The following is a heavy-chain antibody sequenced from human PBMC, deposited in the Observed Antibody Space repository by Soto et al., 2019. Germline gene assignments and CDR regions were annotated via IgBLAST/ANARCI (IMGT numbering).Heavy chain of an antibody. CDR1: GGSISSYY. J-gene: IGHJ5*02. V-gene: IGHV4-59*08. Sequence: PSETLCLTCTVSGGSISSYYWSWIRQPPGKGLEWIGYIYYSGSTNYNPSLKSRVTISVDTSKNQFSLKLSSVTAADTAVYYCARLAAGSWFGELVQFDPWGQGTLVTVSS. CDR3: ARLAAGSWFGELVQFDP. CDR2: IYYSGST. D-gene: IGHD3-10*01.